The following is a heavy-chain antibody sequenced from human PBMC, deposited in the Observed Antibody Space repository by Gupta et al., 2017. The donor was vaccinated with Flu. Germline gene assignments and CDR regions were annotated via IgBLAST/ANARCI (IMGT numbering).Heavy chain of an antibody. J-gene: IGHJ4*02. CDR1: GFTFSNYY. CDR3: AKDSGRGAYFDY. CDR2: SRNKANSYTT. D-gene: IGHD3-10*01. V-gene: IGHV3-72*01. Sequence: ASGFTFSNYYMDWFRQVPGKGLEWVARSRNKANSYTTEHAASVKGRLTISRDESSNSLYLQMNSLKIEDTAVYYCAKDSGRGAYFDYWGQGTLVTVSS.